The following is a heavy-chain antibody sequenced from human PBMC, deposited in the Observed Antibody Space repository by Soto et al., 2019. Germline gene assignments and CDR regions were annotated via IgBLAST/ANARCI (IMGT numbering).Heavy chain of an antibody. D-gene: IGHD1-1*01. CDR3: ARRAETNGWNGFGADKYYFDF. V-gene: IGHV1-8*01. CDR2: MNPNTGNS. J-gene: IGHJ4*02. CDR1: VYTFTSYD. Sequence: GXSVKVSCKASVYTFTSYDIYWVRQATGQGLEWMGWMNPNTGNSGYAQKFQGRVTMTSDTSISTAHMELSSLRSEDTAVYYCARRAETNGWNGFGADKYYFDFWGQETLVTVS.